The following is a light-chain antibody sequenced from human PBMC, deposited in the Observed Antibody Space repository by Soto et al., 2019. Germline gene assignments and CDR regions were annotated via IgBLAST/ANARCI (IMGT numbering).Light chain of an antibody. CDR3: QQNNNYFTWS. V-gene: IGKV1-5*01. CDR2: NAD. CDR1: QSISRW. Sequence: DIQMTQSPSTLSASVGDRVTMTCRTSQSISRWLAWFQQKPEKAPRMLIFNADTLERGVPSRFSGSGYGTEFTLTISCMLSDYVASYYCQQNNNYFTWSFGQGTKVDIK. J-gene: IGKJ1*01.